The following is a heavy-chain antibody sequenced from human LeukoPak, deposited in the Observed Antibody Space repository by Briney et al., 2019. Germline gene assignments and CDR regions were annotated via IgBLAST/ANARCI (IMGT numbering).Heavy chain of an antibody. D-gene: IGHD2-2*01. V-gene: IGHV3-30-3*01. Sequence: PGGSLRLSCAASGFSFSNYAMHWVRQAPGKGLEWVAVMSYDGSNQYYADSVKGRFTISRDNPKNTLYLQVNSLRAEDTAVYYCTRDLYQLHLYYFDNWGQGTLVTVSS. CDR2: MSYDGSNQ. J-gene: IGHJ4*02. CDR3: TRDLYQLHLYYFDN. CDR1: GFSFSNYA.